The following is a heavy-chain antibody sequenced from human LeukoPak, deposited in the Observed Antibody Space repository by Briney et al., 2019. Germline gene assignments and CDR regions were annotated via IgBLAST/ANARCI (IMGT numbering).Heavy chain of an antibody. D-gene: IGHD6-13*01. V-gene: IGHV4-34*01. J-gene: IGHJ5*02. CDR2: INHSGST. CDR3: AKGPYSSSYPANWFDP. CDR1: GGSFSGYY. Sequence: SETLSLTCAVYGGSFSGYYWSWIRQPPGKGLEWIGEINHSGSTNYNPSLKSRVTISVDTSKNQFSLKLSSVTAADTAVYYCAKGPYSSSYPANWFDPWGQGTLVTVSS.